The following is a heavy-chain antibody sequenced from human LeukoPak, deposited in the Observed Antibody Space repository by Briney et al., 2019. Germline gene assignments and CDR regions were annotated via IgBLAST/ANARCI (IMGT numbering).Heavy chain of an antibody. V-gene: IGHV3-30*02. CDR2: IRYDGSNK. CDR1: GFTFSNYG. Sequence: PGGSLRLSCAASGFTFSNYGMHWVRQAPGKGLEWVTFIRYDGSNKYYADSVKGRFTISRDNSKNPLYLQMNSLRAEDTAVYYCAKGGFRFGPRRDGYMTGYWGQGTLVTVSS. J-gene: IGHJ4*02. CDR3: AKGGFRFGPRRDGYMTGY. D-gene: IGHD5-24*01.